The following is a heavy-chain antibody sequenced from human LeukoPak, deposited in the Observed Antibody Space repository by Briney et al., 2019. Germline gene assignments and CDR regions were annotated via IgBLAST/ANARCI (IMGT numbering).Heavy chain of an antibody. J-gene: IGHJ3*02. V-gene: IGHV3-53*01. Sequence: GGSLRLSCAASGFTVSSNYMSWVRQAPGKGLEWVSVIYSDGNTYYADSVKGRFTISRDNSKNTLYLQMNSLRAEATAVYYCARDFSGRGDAFDIWGQGTMVTVSS. CDR1: GFTVSSNY. CDR3: ARDFSGRGDAFDI. D-gene: IGHD1-26*01. CDR2: IYSDGNT.